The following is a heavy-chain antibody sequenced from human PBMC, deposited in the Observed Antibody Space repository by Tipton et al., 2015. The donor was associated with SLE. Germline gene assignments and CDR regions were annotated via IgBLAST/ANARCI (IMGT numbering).Heavy chain of an antibody. J-gene: IGHJ5*02. CDR1: GYTFTSYD. Sequence: QSGPEVKKPGASVKVSCKASGYTFTSYDINWVRQATGQGLEWMGCMNTNSGNTGYAQKFQGRVTMTRNTSISTAYMELSSLRSEDTAVYYCARVSGVGVPHSRFDPWGQGTLVTVSS. V-gene: IGHV1-8*01. CDR3: ARVSGVGVPHSRFDP. D-gene: IGHD1-26*01. CDR2: MNTNSGNT.